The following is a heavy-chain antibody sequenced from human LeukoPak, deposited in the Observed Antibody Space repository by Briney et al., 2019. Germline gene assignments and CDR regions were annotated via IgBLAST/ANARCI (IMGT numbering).Heavy chain of an antibody. J-gene: IGHJ4*02. Sequence: ASVKVPCKASGYTFTSYGISWVRQAPGQGLEWMGWISAYNGNTNYAQKLQGRVTMTTDTSTSTAYMELRSLRSDDTAVYYCARTDLLGGSSSWYELPFVKRYWGQGILVTVSS. V-gene: IGHV1-18*01. CDR2: ISAYNGNT. D-gene: IGHD6-13*01. CDR1: GYTFTSYG. CDR3: ARTDLLGGSSSWYELPFVKRY.